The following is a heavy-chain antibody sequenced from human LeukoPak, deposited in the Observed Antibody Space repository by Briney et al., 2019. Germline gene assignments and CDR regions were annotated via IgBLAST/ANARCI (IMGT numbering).Heavy chain of an antibody. CDR2: MNPNSGNT. Sequence: ASVKVFCKASGYTFTSYDINWVRQATGQGLEWMGFMNPNSGNTVYAQKFQGRVTMTRDTSISTAYMELSSLRSEDTALYYCARVPRELGAYWGQGTLVTVSS. D-gene: IGHD3-16*01. J-gene: IGHJ4*02. V-gene: IGHV1-8*01. CDR3: ARVPRELGAY. CDR1: GYTFTSYD.